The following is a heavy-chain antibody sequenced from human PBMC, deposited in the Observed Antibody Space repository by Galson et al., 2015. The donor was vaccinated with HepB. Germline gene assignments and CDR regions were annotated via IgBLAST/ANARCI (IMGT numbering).Heavy chain of an antibody. CDR3: ARRNWGGFDY. CDR1: GFTFSSYA. D-gene: IGHD7-27*01. CDR2: IWYEERDK. J-gene: IGHJ4*02. V-gene: IGHV3-33*01. Sequence: SLRLSCAASGFTFSSYAMHWVRQAPGKGLEWVAVIWYEERDKYYADSVQGRFTISRDNSKNTLYLQMNSLRVEDTAVYYCARRNWGGFDYWGQGALVTVSS.